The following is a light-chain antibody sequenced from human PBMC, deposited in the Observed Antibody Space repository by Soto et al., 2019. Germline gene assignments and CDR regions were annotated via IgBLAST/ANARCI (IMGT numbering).Light chain of an antibody. J-gene: IGLJ2*01. CDR3: CSYAGSSNLVV. Sequence: QAASVSGSPGQSITISCTGTSSDVGSYNLVSWYQQHPGKAPKLMIYEGSKRPSGVSNRFSGSKSGNTASLTISGLQAEEEADYYCCSYAGSSNLVVFGGGTKLTAL. CDR1: SSDVGSYNL. V-gene: IGLV2-23*01. CDR2: EGS.